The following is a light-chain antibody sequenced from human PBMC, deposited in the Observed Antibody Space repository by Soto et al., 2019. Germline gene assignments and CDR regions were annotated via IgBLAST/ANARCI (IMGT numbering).Light chain of an antibody. CDR1: QSIVSN. J-gene: IGKJ1*01. V-gene: IGKV3-15*01. CDR2: GAS. Sequence: EIVLTQSPATLSVSPGESAALSCRASQSIVSNLAWYQQKPGQAPRLLIDGASTRATGAPARFSGSGSGTEFTLTISSLQSEDFAVYYCHQYNSWPTWTFGQGTTVEVK. CDR3: HQYNSWPTWT.